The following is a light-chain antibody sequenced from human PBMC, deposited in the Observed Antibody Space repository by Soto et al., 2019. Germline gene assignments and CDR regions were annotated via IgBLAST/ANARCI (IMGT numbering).Light chain of an antibody. CDR1: QTIDTY. CDR3: LQRSAWPLT. Sequence: DIVLTQSPATLSLSPGERATLSCRASQTIDTYLDWYQQKPGQSPRLLIFDASSRATGTPARFSGSGSGTDFTLTINSLEPEDFALYHCLQRSAWPLTFGPGTKVDIK. V-gene: IGKV3-11*01. CDR2: DAS. J-gene: IGKJ3*01.